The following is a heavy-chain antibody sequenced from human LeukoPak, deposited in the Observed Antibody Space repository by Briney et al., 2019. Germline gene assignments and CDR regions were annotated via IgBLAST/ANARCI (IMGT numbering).Heavy chain of an antibody. CDR2: IIPIFGTA. CDR3: ARGIAARRRILAEYFQH. D-gene: IGHD6-6*01. Sequence: SVKVSCKASGGTFSSYAISWVRQAPGQGLEWVGGIIPIFGTANYAQKFQGRVTITADESTSTAYMELSSLRSEDTAVYYCARGIAARRRILAEYFQHWGQGTLVTVSS. V-gene: IGHV1-69*01. J-gene: IGHJ1*01. CDR1: GGTFSSYA.